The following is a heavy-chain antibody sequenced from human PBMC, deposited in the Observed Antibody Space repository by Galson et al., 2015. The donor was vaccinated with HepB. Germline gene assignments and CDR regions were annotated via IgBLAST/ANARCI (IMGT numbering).Heavy chain of an antibody. CDR2: INPSSGGT. D-gene: IGHD4-11*01. CDR3: ARGPSVTTDYYYYYMDV. J-gene: IGHJ6*03. Sequence: SVKVSCKASGYTFTGYYMHWVRQAPGQGLEWMGWINPSSGGTNYAQKFQGWVTMTRDTSIRTAHMDLSRLRSDDTAVYYCARGPSVTTDYYYYYMDVWGKGTTVTVSS. V-gene: IGHV1-2*04. CDR1: GYTFTGYY.